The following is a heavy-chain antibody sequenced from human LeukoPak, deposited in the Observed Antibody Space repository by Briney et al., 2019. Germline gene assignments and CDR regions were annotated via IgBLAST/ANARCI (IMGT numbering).Heavy chain of an antibody. J-gene: IGHJ4*02. CDR1: GFTFSSYA. V-gene: IGHV3-53*01. Sequence: PGGSLRLSCAASGFTFSSYAMSWVRQAPGKGLEWVSVIYSGGSTYYADSVKGRFTISRDNSKNTLYLQMNSLRAEDTAVYYCARDPKNRGYFDYWGQGTLVTVSS. D-gene: IGHD1-14*01. CDR3: ARDPKNRGYFDY. CDR2: IYSGGST.